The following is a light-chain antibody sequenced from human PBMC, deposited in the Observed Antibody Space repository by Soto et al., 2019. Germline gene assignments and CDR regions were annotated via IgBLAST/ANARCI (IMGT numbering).Light chain of an antibody. CDR3: HQRQSWPRT. J-gene: IGKJ1*01. CDR1: QSVSSN. V-gene: IGKV3D-15*01. CDR2: GAS. Sequence: IVMTQSPATLSVSPGETATLSCRASQSVSSNLAWYQQKPGQAPRLLIYGASSRATGIPDRFSGSGSGTDFTLTISDVEPEDFAVYYCHQRQSWPRTFGQGTKVDIK.